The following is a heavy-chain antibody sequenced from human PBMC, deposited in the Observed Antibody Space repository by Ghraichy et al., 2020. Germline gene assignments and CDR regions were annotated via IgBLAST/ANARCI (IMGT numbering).Heavy chain of an antibody. J-gene: IGHJ6*02. CDR3: ASLRPSYYYGMDV. Sequence: AGTLSLTCTVSGGSISSSSYYWGWIRQPPGKGLEWIGSIYYSGSTYYNPSLKSRVTISVDTSKNQFSLKLSSVTAADTAVYYCASLRPSYYYGMDVWGQGTTVTVSS. CDR2: IYYSGST. CDR1: GGSISSSSYY. V-gene: IGHV4-39*01. D-gene: IGHD6-6*01.